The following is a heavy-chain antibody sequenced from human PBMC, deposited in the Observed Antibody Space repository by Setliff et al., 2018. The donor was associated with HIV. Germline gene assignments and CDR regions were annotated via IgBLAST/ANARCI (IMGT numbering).Heavy chain of an antibody. V-gene: IGHV4-31*03. J-gene: IGHJ5*02. Sequence: PSETLSLTCTVSGGSISSGGYYWSWIRQHPGKGLEWIGYIYYSGSTYYNPSLKSRVTISVDTSKNQFSLKLSSVTAADTAVYYCARAKWIAVAGTIVDWFDPWGQGTLVTVS. CDR3: ARAKWIAVAGTIVDWFDP. CDR1: GGSISSGGYY. CDR2: IYYSGST. D-gene: IGHD6-19*01.